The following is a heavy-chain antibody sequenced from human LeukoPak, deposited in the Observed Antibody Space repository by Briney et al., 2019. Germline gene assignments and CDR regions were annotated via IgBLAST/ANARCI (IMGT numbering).Heavy chain of an antibody. D-gene: IGHD6-13*01. J-gene: IGHJ4*02. CDR3: ARGVAAAGTGFDY. V-gene: IGHV4-4*02. CDR1: GGSISSSNW. CDR2: IYHSGST. Sequence: SETLSLTCAVSGGSISSSNWWSWVRQPPGKGLEWIGEIYHSGSTNYNPSLKSRVTISVDKSKNQFSLKLSSVTAADTAVYYCARGVAAAGTGFDYWGQGALVSVSS.